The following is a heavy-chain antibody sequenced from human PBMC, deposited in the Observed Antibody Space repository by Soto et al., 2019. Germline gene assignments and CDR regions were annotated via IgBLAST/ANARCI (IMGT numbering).Heavy chain of an antibody. V-gene: IGHV4-34*01. CDR3: ARGLSLELWDIVVVPAATDKPKGNNNWFDP. J-gene: IGHJ5*02. Sequence: SEPLSLTCAVYGGSFSGYYWSWIRQPPGKGLEWIGEINHSGSTNYNPSLKSRVTISVDTSKNQFSLKLSSVTAADTAVYYCARGLSLELWDIVVVPAATDKPKGNNNWFDPWGQGTLVTVSS. D-gene: IGHD2-2*01. CDR1: GGSFSGYY. CDR2: INHSGST.